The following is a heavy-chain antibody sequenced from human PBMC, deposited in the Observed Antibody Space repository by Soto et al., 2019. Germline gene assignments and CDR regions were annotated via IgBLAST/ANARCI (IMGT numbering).Heavy chain of an antibody. CDR1: GYTFTSYD. J-gene: IGHJ4*02. CDR2: MNPNSGNT. D-gene: IGHD3-10*01. V-gene: IGHV1-8*01. CDR3: ARIPTMVRGVIKGGTIRRDY. Sequence: GASVKVSCKASGYTFTSYDINWVRQATGQGLEWMGWMNPNSGNTGYAQKFQGRVTMTRNTSISTAYMELSSLRSEDTAVYYCARIPTMVRGVIKGGTIRRDYWGQGTRVTVSS.